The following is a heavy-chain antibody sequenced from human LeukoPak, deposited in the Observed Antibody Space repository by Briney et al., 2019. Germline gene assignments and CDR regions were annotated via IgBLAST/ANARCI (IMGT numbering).Heavy chain of an antibody. CDR3: ARSWIQLWPLDY. J-gene: IGHJ4*02. Sequence: GGSLRLSCAASGFTFSTYRMSWVRQAPGKGLEWVANINQDGSEKFYVDSVKGRFTISRDNAKNSLYLQMNSLRAEDTALYYCARSWIQLWPLDYWGQGTLVTVSS. CDR1: GFTFSTYR. V-gene: IGHV3-7*03. CDR2: INQDGSEK. D-gene: IGHD5-18*01.